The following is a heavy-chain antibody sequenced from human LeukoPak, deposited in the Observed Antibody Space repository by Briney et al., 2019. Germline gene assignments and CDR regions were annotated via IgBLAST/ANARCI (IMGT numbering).Heavy chain of an antibody. CDR3: ARVLLAVAGTDYFDY. CDR2: INHTGST. CDR1: GGSFSGYY. D-gene: IGHD6-19*01. Sequence: PSETLSLTCAVYGGSFSGYYWSWIRQPPGKGLEWIGEINHTGSTNYNPSLKSRVTISVDTSKNRFSLKLSSVTAADTAVYYCARVLLAVAGTDYFDYWGQGTLVTVSS. J-gene: IGHJ4*02. V-gene: IGHV4-34*01.